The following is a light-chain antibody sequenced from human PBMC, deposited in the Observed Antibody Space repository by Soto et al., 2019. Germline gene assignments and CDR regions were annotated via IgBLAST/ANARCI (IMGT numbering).Light chain of an antibody. Sequence: EIVLTQSPATLSLSPGERATLSCRASQSVRSPYLGWYQQKPGQAPRLLIYGASSRATGTPDRFSGSGSGTDFTLTISRLEPEDFAVYYCGSDEWTF. CDR2: GAS. J-gene: IGKJ1*01. CDR3: GSDEWT. V-gene: IGKV3-20*01. CDR1: QSVRSPY.